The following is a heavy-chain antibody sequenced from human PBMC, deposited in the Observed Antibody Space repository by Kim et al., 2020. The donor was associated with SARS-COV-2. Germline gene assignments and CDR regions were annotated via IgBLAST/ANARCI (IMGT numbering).Heavy chain of an antibody. CDR1: GDSVSSNSAA. CDR3: ARVPTYYYGSGSYLYYGMDV. D-gene: IGHD3-10*01. V-gene: IGHV6-1*01. Sequence: SQTLSLTCAISGDSVSSNSAAWNWTRQSPSRGLEWLGRTYYRSKWYNDYAVSVKSRITINPDTSKNQFSLQLNSVTPEDTAVYYCARVPTYYYGSGSYLYYGMDVWGQGTTVTVSS. J-gene: IGHJ6*02. CDR2: TYYRSKWYN.